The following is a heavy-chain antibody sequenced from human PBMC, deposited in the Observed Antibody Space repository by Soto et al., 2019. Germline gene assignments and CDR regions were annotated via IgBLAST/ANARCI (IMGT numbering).Heavy chain of an antibody. J-gene: IGHJ6*02. V-gene: IGHV3-33*01. Sequence: QVQLVESGGGVVQPGRSLRLSCAASGFTFSSYGMHWVRQAPGKGLEWVAVIWYDGSNKYYADSVKGRFTISRDNSKNPPYLPMNSLRAEDRAVYYCAVSGDYFYGMEVWGQGTTVTVSS. CDR1: GFTFSSYG. CDR3: AVSGDYFYGMEV. D-gene: IGHD7-27*01. CDR2: IWYDGSNK.